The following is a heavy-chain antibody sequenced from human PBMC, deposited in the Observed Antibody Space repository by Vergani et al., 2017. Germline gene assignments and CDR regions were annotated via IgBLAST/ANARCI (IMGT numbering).Heavy chain of an antibody. CDR1: GFTFSSYS. V-gene: IGHV3-21*01. CDR3: ARDSGDYEFYYYYGMDV. CDR2: ISSSSSYI. J-gene: IGHJ6*02. D-gene: IGHD4-17*01. Sequence: EVQLVESGGGLVQPGGSLRLSCAASGFTFSSYSMNWVRQAPGKGLEWVSSISSSSSYIYYADSVKGRFTISRDNAKNSLYLQMNSLRAEDTAVYYCARDSGDYEFYYYYGMDVWGQGTTVTVSS.